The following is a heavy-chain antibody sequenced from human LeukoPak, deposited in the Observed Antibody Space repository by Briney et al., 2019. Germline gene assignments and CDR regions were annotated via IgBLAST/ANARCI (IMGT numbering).Heavy chain of an antibody. D-gene: IGHD6-13*01. CDR2: ILPIFGAA. V-gene: IGHV1-69*01. Sequence: ASVKVSCKASGGTFSSYAISWVRQAPGQGLEWMGGILPIFGAANYAQKFQGRVTITADESTSTAYMELSSLRAEDTAVYYCARTRMCRGKSQQLVDFDYWGQGTLVTVSS. CDR1: GGTFSSYA. J-gene: IGHJ4*02. CDR3: ARTRMCRGKSQQLVDFDY.